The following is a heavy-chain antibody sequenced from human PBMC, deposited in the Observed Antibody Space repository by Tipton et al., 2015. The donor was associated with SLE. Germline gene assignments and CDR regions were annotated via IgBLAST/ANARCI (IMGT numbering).Heavy chain of an antibody. CDR3: AKANWVYYMDV. CDR1: GFIFSDYS. Sequence: SLRLSCAASGFIFSDYSMNWVRQAPGKGLEWVSVIYSGGSSTYYADSVKGRFTISRDNSKNTLYLQMNSLRAEDTAVYYCAKANWVYYMDVWGKGTTVTVSS. D-gene: IGHD7-27*01. V-gene: IGHV3-23*03. J-gene: IGHJ6*03. CDR2: IYSGGSST.